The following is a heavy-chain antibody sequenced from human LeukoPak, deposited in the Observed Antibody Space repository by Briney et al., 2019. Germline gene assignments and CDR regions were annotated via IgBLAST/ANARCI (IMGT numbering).Heavy chain of an antibody. V-gene: IGHV3-30*18. Sequence: GGSLRLSCVASGFTFSSYGMHWVRQAPGKGLEWVAVISYDGSNKYYADSVKGRFTISRDNSKDTLYLQMNSLRAEDTAVYYCAKDRTRDYDFWSGYYCGMDVWGQGTTVTVSS. CDR2: ISYDGSNK. D-gene: IGHD3-3*01. J-gene: IGHJ6*02. CDR1: GFTFSSYG. CDR3: AKDRTRDYDFWSGYYCGMDV.